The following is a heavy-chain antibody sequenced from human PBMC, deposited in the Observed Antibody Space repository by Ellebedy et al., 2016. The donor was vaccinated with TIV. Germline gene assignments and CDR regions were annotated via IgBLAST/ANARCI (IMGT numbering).Heavy chain of an antibody. D-gene: IGHD3-22*01. CDR3: VRNVYIGMEKSDR. CDR1: GFTLETFW. CDR2: IKEDGSQT. J-gene: IGHJ4*02. Sequence: PGGSLRPSCAASGFTLETFWTSWVRPAPGNVLEWVAKIKEDGSQTYYADSGKGRFSISRDNAKKSLFLEMNSLRVEDTAIYFCVRNVYIGMEKSDRWGQGTLVTVSS. V-gene: IGHV3-7*04.